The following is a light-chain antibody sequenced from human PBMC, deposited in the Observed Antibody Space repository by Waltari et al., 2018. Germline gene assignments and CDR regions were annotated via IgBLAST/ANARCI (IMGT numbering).Light chain of an antibody. CDR3: QQSYSTPRT. J-gene: IGKJ4*01. CDR2: AAS. CDR1: KSIISS. Sequence: DIQMTQSPSSLSASVGDRVTITCRASKSIISSLNWYQQKPGKAPKLLIYAASSLQSGVPSRFSGSGSGTDFTLTISSLQPEDFATYYCQQSYSTPRTFGGGTKVEIK. V-gene: IGKV1-39*01.